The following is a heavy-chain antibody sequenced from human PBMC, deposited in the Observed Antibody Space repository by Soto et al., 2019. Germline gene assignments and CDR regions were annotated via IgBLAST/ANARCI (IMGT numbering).Heavy chain of an antibody. Sequence: SETLSLTCAVYGGSFSGYSWTWIRQPPGKGLEWIGEINHSGSTKYNPSFEAQVTLSVDTSTSTAYLQWHSLRASDTAIYFCARRSAYYYGRQQYYFDSWGQGTQVTVSS. D-gene: IGHD3-10*01. CDR2: INHSGST. J-gene: IGHJ4*02. CDR3: ARRSAYYYGRQQYYFDS. CDR1: GGSFSGYS. V-gene: IGHV4-34*01.